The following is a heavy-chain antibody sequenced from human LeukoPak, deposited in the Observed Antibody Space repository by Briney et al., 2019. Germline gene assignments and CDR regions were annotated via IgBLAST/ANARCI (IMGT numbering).Heavy chain of an antibody. CDR1: GGSITSYY. CDR2: FYYSGST. J-gene: IGHJ4*02. V-gene: IGHV4-59*01. CDR3: ARAAAGRGSMSY. Sequence: SETLSLTCTVSGGSITSYYWSWIRQPPGKGLEWIGYFYYSGSTNYNPSLKSRVTISLDTSKNQVSLKLSSVTAADTALYYCARAAAGRGSMSYWGQGTLVTVSS. D-gene: IGHD6-13*01.